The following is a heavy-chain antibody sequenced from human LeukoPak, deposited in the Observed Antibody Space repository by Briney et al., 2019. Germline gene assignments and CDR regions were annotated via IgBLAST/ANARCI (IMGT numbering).Heavy chain of an antibody. V-gene: IGHV3-23*01. CDR3: ARDRGGYSTDFDF. CDR2: LNRDGTRT. Sequence: GGSLRLSCAASGFTFSTSVMSWVRQVPGNGLEWVSTLNRDGTRTYYSLSSSGRFIVSRDNSMNTLYLQMNGLRADDTAVYYCARDRGGYSTDFDFWGQGTLVTVTS. D-gene: IGHD6-13*01. CDR1: GFTFSTSV. J-gene: IGHJ4*02.